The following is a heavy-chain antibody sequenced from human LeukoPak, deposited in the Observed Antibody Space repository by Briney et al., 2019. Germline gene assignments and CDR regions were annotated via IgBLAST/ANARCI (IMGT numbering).Heavy chain of an antibody. D-gene: IGHD2-2*01. Sequence: GASVKLSCKASGGTFSSYAINWVRQAPGQGLEWMGGIAPVLVITNYAQKFQGRVTITADQSTSTAYMELISLRSEDTAVYYCAKAYCSGTSCYAGAFMDVWGQGTPVTVSS. J-gene: IGHJ6*02. CDR3: AKAYCSGTSCYAGAFMDV. V-gene: IGHV1-69*10. CDR2: IAPVLVIT. CDR1: GGTFSSYA.